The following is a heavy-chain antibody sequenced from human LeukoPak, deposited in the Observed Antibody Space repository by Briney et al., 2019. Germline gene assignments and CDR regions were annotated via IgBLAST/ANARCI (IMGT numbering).Heavy chain of an antibody. CDR3: ARDRYYDSSGPIDY. V-gene: IGHV3-64*01. D-gene: IGHD3-22*01. CDR1: GFTFSNHA. Sequence: PGGSLRLSCAASGFTFSNHATHWVRQAPGKGLEYVSAISSHGGSTYYANSVKGRFTISRDNSKNTLYLQMDSLRAEDMAVYYCARDRYYDSSGPIDYWGQGTLVAVSS. J-gene: IGHJ4*02. CDR2: ISSHGGST.